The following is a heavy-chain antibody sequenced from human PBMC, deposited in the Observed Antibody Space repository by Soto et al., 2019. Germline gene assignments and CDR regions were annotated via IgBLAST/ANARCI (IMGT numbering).Heavy chain of an antibody. Sequence: ASVKVSCKASGYTFTRYTMNWVRQAPGQRLEWMGWINPDNGSTKYAQKFQGWVTMTRDTSISTAYMELSRLRSDDTAVYYCARDQSSVMVRAYYYGMDVWGQGTTVTVSS. CDR3: ARDQSSVMVRAYYYGMDV. V-gene: IGHV1-2*04. J-gene: IGHJ6*02. CDR2: INPDNGST. D-gene: IGHD3-10*01. CDR1: GYTFTRYT.